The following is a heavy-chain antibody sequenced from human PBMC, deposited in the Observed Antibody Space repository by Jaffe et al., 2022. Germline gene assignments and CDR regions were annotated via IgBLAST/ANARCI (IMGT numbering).Heavy chain of an antibody. CDR2: INPSGGST. CDR1: GYTFTSYY. CDR3: ARDGDYYDSSGYYYYYYYMDV. Sequence: QVQLVQSGAEVKKPGASVKVSCKASGYTFTSYYMHWVRQAPGQGLEWMGIINPSGGSTSYAQKFQGRVTMTRDTSTSTVYMELSSLRSEDTAVYYCARDGDYYDSSGYYYYYYYMDVWGKGTTVTVSS. V-gene: IGHV1-46*01. J-gene: IGHJ6*03. D-gene: IGHD3-22*01.